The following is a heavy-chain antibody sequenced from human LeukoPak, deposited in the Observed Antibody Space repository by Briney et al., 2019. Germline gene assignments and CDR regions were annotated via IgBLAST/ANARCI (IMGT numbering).Heavy chain of an antibody. J-gene: IGHJ4*02. Sequence: PGGSLRLSCAASELHAMTWVRQGPGKGLEWVSAISRSGGSTYYADSVKGRFTISRDKSNNTMYLQMNSLRAEDTAVYYCAREGLSEEPTTPPRSFDYWGQGTMVTVSS. CDR3: AREGLSEEPTTPPRSFDY. D-gene: IGHD1-1*01. CDR2: ISRSGGST. V-gene: IGHV3-23*01. CDR1: ELHA.